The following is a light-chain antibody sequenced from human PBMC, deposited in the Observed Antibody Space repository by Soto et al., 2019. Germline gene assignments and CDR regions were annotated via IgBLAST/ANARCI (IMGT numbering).Light chain of an antibody. CDR1: SSDVGGYNY. CDR2: EVY. CDR3: SAYAGSCTWV. V-gene: IGLV2-8*01. Sequence: QSAPTQPPSASGSPGQSVTFSCTGTSSDVGGYNYVSWYQQYPGKAPKLMIYEVYKRHSGVPDRFSGSKSGNTASLTVSGLQPKDEADYYCSAYAGSCTWVFGGGTKLTVL. J-gene: IGLJ2*01.